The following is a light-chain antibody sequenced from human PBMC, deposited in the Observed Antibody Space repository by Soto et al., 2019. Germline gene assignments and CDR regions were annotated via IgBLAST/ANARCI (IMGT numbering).Light chain of an antibody. V-gene: IGKV3-15*01. CDR3: QQYKSWRT. J-gene: IGKJ1*01. CDR1: QSIDSK. CDR2: AAS. Sequence: EFVMTQSPATLSVSPGERATLSCRAGQSIDSKLAWYQQRPGQAPRLLIYAASTRATGIPARFSGSGSGTEFTLTISGLQSEDFGVYYCQQYKSWRTFGQGTKVDIK.